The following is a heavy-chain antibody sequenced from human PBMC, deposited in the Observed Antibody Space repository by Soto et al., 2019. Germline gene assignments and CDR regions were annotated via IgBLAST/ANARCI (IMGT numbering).Heavy chain of an antibody. Sequence: EVQLVESGGGLVQSGGSLRLSCTASGFSVSDHFMDWVRQTPGKGLEWLGQITNRATGDTTFYAASVKGRFTVSKDESRNSLYLQMNSLKTEDTAVYYCALSITQMLTDWGQGTLVAVAS. CDR3: ALSITQMLTD. D-gene: IGHD1-20*01. CDR1: GFSVSDHF. CDR2: ITNRATGDTT. J-gene: IGHJ4*02. V-gene: IGHV3-72*01.